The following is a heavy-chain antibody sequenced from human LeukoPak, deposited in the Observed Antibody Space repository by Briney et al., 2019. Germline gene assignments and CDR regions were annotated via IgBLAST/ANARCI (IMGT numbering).Heavy chain of an antibody. CDR1: GGTFSSYA. D-gene: IGHD3-10*01. Sequence: SVKVSCKASGGTFSSYAISWVRQAPGQGLEWMGGIIPIFGTANYAQKFQGRVTITADESTSTAYMELSSLRSEDTAVYYCASPGSGSYTLRYWGQGTLVTVSS. CDR2: IIPIFGTA. CDR3: ASPGSGSYTLRY. V-gene: IGHV1-69*01. J-gene: IGHJ4*02.